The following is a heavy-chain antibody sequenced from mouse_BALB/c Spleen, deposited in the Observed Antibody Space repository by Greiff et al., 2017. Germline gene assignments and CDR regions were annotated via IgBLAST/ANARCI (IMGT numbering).Heavy chain of an antibody. V-gene: IGHV6-6*02. CDR2: IRLKSNNYAT. Sequence: EVQRVESGGGLVQPGGSMKLSCVASGFTFSNYWMNWVRQSPEKGLEWVAEIRLKSNNYATHYAESVKGRFTISRDDSKSSVYLQMNNLRAEDTGIYYCIPWFAYWGQGTLVTVSA. CDR1: GFTFSNYW. CDR3: IPWFAY. J-gene: IGHJ3*01.